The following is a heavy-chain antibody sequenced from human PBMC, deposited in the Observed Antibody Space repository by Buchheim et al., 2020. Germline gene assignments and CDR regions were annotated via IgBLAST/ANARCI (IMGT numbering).Heavy chain of an antibody. J-gene: IGHJ6*02. Sequence: QVQLVQSGAEVKKPGSSVKVSCKASGGTFSSYAISWVRQAPGQGLEWMGRIIPILGIANYAQKFQGRVTITADKSTRTASMELSSLRSEDTAVYYCARSRDCTNGVCYFSYYYGMDVWGQGTT. V-gene: IGHV1-69*04. CDR3: ARSRDCTNGVCYFSYYYGMDV. CDR1: GGTFSSYA. CDR2: IIPILGIA. D-gene: IGHD2-8*01.